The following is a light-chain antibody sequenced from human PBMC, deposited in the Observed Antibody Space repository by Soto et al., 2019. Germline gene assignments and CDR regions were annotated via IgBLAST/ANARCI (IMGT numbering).Light chain of an antibody. CDR1: HNITNY. CDR2: AAS. V-gene: IGKV1-39*01. CDR3: QQSYSTPCA. Sequence: DIQMTQSPSSLYASVGDRVTITCRASHNITNYLNWYQQKSGTAPTLLIYAASNLQGGVPSRFTGSASGTDFTLTISSLQPEDFATYDCQQSYSTPCAFGQGTKVELK. J-gene: IGKJ1*01.